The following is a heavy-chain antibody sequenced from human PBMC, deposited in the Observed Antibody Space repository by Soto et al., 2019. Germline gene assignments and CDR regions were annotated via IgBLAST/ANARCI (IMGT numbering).Heavy chain of an antibody. CDR1: GGSISSSNW. V-gene: IGHV4-4*02. CDR3: ARVSGSYYYGMDV. CDR2: IYHSGST. J-gene: IGHJ6*02. Sequence: SETLSLTCAVSGGSISSSNWWCWVRQPPGKGLEWIGEIYHSGSTNYNPSLKSRVTISVDKSKNQFSLKLSSVTAADTAVYYCARVSGSYYYGMDVWGQGTTVTVSS. D-gene: IGHD1-26*01.